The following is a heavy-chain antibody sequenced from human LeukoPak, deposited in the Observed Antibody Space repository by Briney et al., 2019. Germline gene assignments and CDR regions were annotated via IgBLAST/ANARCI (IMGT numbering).Heavy chain of an antibody. D-gene: IGHD3-3*01. CDR2: IYYSGST. CDR1: GGSISSGGYY. CDR3: ARQRGGGYWYFDL. Sequence: PSQTLSLTCTVSGGSISSGGYYWSWIRQHPGKGLEWIGYIYYSGSTYYNPSLRSRVTISVDTSKKQFSLKLSSVTAADTAVYYCARQRGGGYWYFDLWGRGTLVTVSS. V-gene: IGHV4-31*03. J-gene: IGHJ2*01.